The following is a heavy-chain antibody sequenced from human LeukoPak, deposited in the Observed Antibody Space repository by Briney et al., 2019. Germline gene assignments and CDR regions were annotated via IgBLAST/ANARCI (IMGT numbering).Heavy chain of an antibody. CDR2: ISGSGGST. Sequence: GGSLRLSCAASGFTFSSYAMSWVRQAPGEGLEWVSAISGSGGSTYYADSVKGRFTISRDNSKNTLYLQMNSLRAEDTAVYYCAKDEESSGGPFGYWGQGTLVTVSS. CDR1: GFTFSSYA. V-gene: IGHV3-23*01. J-gene: IGHJ4*02. CDR3: AKDEESSGGPFGY. D-gene: IGHD6-19*01.